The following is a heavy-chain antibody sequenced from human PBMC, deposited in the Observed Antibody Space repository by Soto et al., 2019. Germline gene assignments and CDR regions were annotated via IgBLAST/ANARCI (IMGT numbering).Heavy chain of an antibody. CDR1: GDSVTSNLW. CDR3: ARDAAVPGESDRFDY. J-gene: IGHJ4*02. Sequence: LSLTCAVSGDSVTSNLWWSWVRQPPGKGLEWIGEAYHNGLTDYNPSLKSRVTMSVDTSKNEFSLKLTSLTAADTAIYYCARDAAVPGESDRFDYWGQGTLVTVSS. D-gene: IGHD6-19*01. V-gene: IGHV4-4*02. CDR2: AYHNGLT.